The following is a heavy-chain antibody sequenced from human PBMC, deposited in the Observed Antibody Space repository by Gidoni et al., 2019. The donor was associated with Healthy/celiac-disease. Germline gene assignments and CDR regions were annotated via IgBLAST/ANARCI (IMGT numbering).Heavy chain of an antibody. D-gene: IGHD3-10*01. Sequence: EVQLVESGGGLVQPGGSLRLSCAASGFTVSSNYMSWVRQAPGKGLEWFSVIYSGGSTYYADSVKGRFTISRDNSKNTLYLQMNSLRAEDTAVYYCARDHSGLGGWFDPWGQGTLVTVSS. CDR1: GFTVSSNY. CDR2: IYSGGST. V-gene: IGHV3-66*02. J-gene: IGHJ5*02. CDR3: ARDHSGLGGWFDP.